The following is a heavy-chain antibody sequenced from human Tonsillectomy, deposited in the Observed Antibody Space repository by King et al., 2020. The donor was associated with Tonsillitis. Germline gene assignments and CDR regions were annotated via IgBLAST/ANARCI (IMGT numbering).Heavy chain of an antibody. Sequence: VQLVESGGGLVKPGGSLRLSCAASGFTFSNAWMSWVRQAPGKGLEWVGRIRSEIDGGTTDYAAPVKGRFIISRDVSKNTVYLQMNSLKVEDAGVYYCTTRVVYGSGNYHRGYWGQGTLVTVSS. D-gene: IGHD3-10*01. CDR3: TTRVVYGSGNYHRGY. CDR1: GFTFSNAW. J-gene: IGHJ4*02. CDR2: IRSEIDGGTT. V-gene: IGHV3-15*01.